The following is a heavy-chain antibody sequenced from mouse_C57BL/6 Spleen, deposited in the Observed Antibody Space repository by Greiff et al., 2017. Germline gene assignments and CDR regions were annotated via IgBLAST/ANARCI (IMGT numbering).Heavy chain of an antibody. CDR2: IHPNSGST. CDR1: GYTFTSYW. CDR3: ARWDYYGSSDDGYFDV. D-gene: IGHD1-1*01. Sequence: QVQLKQPGAELVKPGASVKLSCKASGYTFTSYWMHWVKQRPGQGLEWIGMIHPNSGSTNYNEKFKSKATLTVDKSSSTAYMQLSSLTSEDSAVYYCARWDYYGSSDDGYFDVWGTGTTVTVSS. J-gene: IGHJ1*03. V-gene: IGHV1-64*01.